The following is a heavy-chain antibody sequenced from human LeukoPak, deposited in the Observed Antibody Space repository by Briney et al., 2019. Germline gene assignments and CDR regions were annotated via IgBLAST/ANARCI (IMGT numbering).Heavy chain of an antibody. CDR2: IKSKTDGGTT. CDR1: GFTFRNAS. CDR3: AHRDTTMVRVDY. J-gene: IGHJ4*02. D-gene: IGHD5-18*01. V-gene: IGHV3-15*01. Sequence: GGSLRLSCAASGFTFRNASLSWVRQAPGKGLEWVGRIKSKTDGGTTDYAAPVKGRFTISRDDSKNTLYPQMNSLTTEDTAVYFCAHRDTTMVRVDYWGQGTLVTVSS.